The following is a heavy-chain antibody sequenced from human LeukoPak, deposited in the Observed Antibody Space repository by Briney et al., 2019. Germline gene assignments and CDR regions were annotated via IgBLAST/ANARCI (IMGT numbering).Heavy chain of an antibody. J-gene: IGHJ4*02. CDR3: VRPGHGDNGRSDYFDY. Sequence: GGSLRLSCAASGFTFSSYWMHWVRQVPGKGLVWVSRISSDESSTSYADSVKGRFTISRDNAKNTLYLQMNSLRVEDTAVYYCVRPGHGDNGRSDYFDYWGQGTLVTVSS. D-gene: IGHD4-17*01. CDR1: GFTFSSYW. V-gene: IGHV3-74*01. CDR2: ISSDESST.